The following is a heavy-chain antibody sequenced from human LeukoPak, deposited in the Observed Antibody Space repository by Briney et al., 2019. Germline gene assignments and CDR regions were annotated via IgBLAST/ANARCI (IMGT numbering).Heavy chain of an antibody. CDR3: AKDAAYCGGDCYWGWFDP. CDR1: GFTISSYA. Sequence: GGSLSLSCAASGFTISSYAMCWVRKAPGPGKDRDSGGSGSGGSTSYADSGKARFTLSRDNSENMLDLQMNSLRAEDTAVYYCAKDAAYCGGDCYWGWFDPWGQGTLVTVSS. D-gene: IGHD2-21*02. J-gene: IGHJ5*02. V-gene: IGHV3-23*01. CDR2: GSGSGGST.